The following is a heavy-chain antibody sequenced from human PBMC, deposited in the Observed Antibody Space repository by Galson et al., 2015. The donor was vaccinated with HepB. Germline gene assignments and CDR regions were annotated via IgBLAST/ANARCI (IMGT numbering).Heavy chain of an antibody. CDR1: GFTFSSYS. Sequence: SLRLSCAASGFTFSSYSMNWVRQPPGKGLEWVSYISSSSSTIYYADSVKGRFTISRDNAKNSLYLQMNSLRAEDTAVYYCARDDRITIFGVVLNWFDPWGQGTLVTASS. CDR2: ISSSSSTI. D-gene: IGHD3-3*01. V-gene: IGHV3-48*01. CDR3: ARDDRITIFGVVLNWFDP. J-gene: IGHJ5*02.